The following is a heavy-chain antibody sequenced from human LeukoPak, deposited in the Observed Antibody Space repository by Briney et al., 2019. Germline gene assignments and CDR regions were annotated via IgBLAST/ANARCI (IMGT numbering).Heavy chain of an antibody. D-gene: IGHD4-17*01. CDR2: INPNSGGT. V-gene: IGHV1-2*02. J-gene: IGHJ4*02. CDR3: ARRTVTTSKWNYFDY. Sequence: ASVKVSCKASGYTFAGYYMHWVRQAPGQGLEWMGWINPNSGGTNYAQKFQGRVTMTRDTSISTAYMELSRLRSDDTAVYYCARRTVTTSKWNYFDYWGQGTLVTVSS. CDR1: GYTFAGYY.